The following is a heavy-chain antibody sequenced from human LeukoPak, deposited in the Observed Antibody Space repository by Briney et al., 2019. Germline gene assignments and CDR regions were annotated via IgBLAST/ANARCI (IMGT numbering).Heavy chain of an antibody. D-gene: IGHD2-15*01. CDR1: GFTFSSYA. CDR2: ISYDGSNK. V-gene: IGHV3-30-3*01. J-gene: IGHJ6*02. CDR3: AKSLYCGGGSCYPSALGMDV. Sequence: GGSLRLSCAASGFTFSSYAMHWVRQAPGKGLEWVAVISYDGSNKYYADSVKGRFTISRDNSKNTLFLQMNSLRAEDTAVYYCAKSLYCGGGSCYPSALGMDVWGQGTTVTVSS.